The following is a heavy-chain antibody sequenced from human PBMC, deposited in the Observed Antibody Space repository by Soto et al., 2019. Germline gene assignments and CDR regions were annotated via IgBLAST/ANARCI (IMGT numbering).Heavy chain of an antibody. CDR1: GGPIHSLY. J-gene: IGHJ4*02. CDR3: ARRYGGSIDY. V-gene: IGHV4-59*08. Sequence: ASGTPVPTCTVSGGPIHSLYLSRIRQPPGKGLEWIGYIYYSGSTNYNPSLKSRVTISVDTSKNQFSLKLSSVTAADTAVYYCARRYGGSIDYWGQGTLVTVSS. CDR2: IYYSGST. D-gene: IGHD2-15*01.